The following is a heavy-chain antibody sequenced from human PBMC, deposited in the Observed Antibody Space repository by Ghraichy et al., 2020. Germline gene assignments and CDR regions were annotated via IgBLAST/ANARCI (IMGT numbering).Heavy chain of an antibody. J-gene: IGHJ4*02. D-gene: IGHD3-22*01. Sequence: GGSLRLSCAASGFTFSSYGMHWVRQAPGKGLEWVAVIWYDGSNKYYADSVKGRFTISRDNSKNTLYLQMNSLRAEDTAVYYCARDGGYYDSSGYYQRGCFFDYWGQGTLVTVSS. CDR2: IWYDGSNK. CDR1: GFTFSSYG. CDR3: ARDGGYYDSSGYYQRGCFFDY. V-gene: IGHV3-33*01.